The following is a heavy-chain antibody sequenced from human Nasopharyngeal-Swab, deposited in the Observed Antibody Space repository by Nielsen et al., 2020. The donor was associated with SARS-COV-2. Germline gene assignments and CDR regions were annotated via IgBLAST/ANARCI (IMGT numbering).Heavy chain of an antibody. CDR3: ARENPKGPSLGESFFDY. Sequence: SETLSLTCTVSGGSISSSSYYWGWIRQPPGKGLEWNGSIYYSGSTYYNPSLKSRVTIYVDTSQHQFSLKLSSVTAADTAVYYCARENPKGPSLGESFFDYWGQGTLVTVSS. D-gene: IGHD3-16*01. CDR2: IYYSGST. V-gene: IGHV4-39*02. CDR1: GGSISSSSYY. J-gene: IGHJ4*02.